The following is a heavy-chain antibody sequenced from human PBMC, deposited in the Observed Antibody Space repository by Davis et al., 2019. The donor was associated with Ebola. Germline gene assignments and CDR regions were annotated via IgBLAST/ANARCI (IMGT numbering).Heavy chain of an antibody. CDR3: ARSSYSWYFSGMDV. D-gene: IGHD6-13*01. CDR2: INFNTGSP. CDR1: GYTFINYD. J-gene: IGHJ6*04. Sequence: AASVKVSCKASGYTFINYDVHWVRQAPGQGLQWMGWINFNTGSPTYAQGFTGRFVFSFDTSVSTAYLQISSLKAEDSAIYYCARSSYSWYFSGMDVWGKGTTVTVSS. V-gene: IGHV7-4-1*02.